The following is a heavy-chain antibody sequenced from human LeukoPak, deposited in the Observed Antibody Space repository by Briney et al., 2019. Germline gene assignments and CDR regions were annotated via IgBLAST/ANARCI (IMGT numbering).Heavy chain of an antibody. Sequence: SETLSLTCAVYGGSFGGYYWSWIRQPPGKGLEWIGEINHSGSTNYNPSLKSRVTISVDTSKNQFSLKLSSVTAADTAVYYCARARVSRGFSYWGQGTLVTVSS. J-gene: IGHJ4*02. D-gene: IGHD6-13*01. CDR1: GGSFGGYY. V-gene: IGHV4-34*01. CDR3: ARARVSRGFSY. CDR2: INHSGST.